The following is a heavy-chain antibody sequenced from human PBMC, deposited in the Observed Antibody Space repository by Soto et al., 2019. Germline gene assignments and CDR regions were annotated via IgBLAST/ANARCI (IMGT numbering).Heavy chain of an antibody. CDR1: GGSFSGYY. Sequence: SSETLSLTCAVYGGSFSGYYWSWIRQPPGKGLEWIGEINHSGSTNYNPSLKSRVTISVDTSKNQFSLKLSSVTAADTAVYYCARYGGSYYRGDYWGQGTLVTVSS. J-gene: IGHJ4*02. D-gene: IGHD1-26*01. CDR3: ARYGGSYYRGDY. V-gene: IGHV4-34*01. CDR2: INHSGST.